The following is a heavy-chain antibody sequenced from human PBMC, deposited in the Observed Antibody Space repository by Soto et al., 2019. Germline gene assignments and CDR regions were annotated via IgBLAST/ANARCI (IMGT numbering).Heavy chain of an antibody. CDR2: ISGSGGST. V-gene: IGHV3-23*01. Sequence: GGSLRLSCAASGFTFSSYAISWVRQAPGKGLEWVSAISGSGGSTYYADSVKGRFTISRDNSKNTLYLQMNSLRAEDTAVYYCAKVTEVITFGGVIVMNYFDYWGQGTLVTVSS. D-gene: IGHD3-16*02. J-gene: IGHJ4*02. CDR1: GFTFSSYA. CDR3: AKVTEVITFGGVIVMNYFDY.